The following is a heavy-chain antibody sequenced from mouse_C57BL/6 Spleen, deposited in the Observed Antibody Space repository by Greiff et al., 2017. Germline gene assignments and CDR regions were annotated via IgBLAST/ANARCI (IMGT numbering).Heavy chain of an antibody. V-gene: IGHV5-4*03. D-gene: IGHD3-3*01. CDR3: ARGGTGPWFAY. CDR2: ISDGGSYT. Sequence: EVKLEESGGGLVKPGGSLKLSCAASGFTFSSSAMSRVRQTPAKRQVGVATISDGGSYTYYPATVKGRFTISSDNAKNNLFLQMSHLKSEDTAMYYCARGGTGPWFAYWGKGTLVTVSA. CDR1: GFTFSSSA. J-gene: IGHJ3*01.